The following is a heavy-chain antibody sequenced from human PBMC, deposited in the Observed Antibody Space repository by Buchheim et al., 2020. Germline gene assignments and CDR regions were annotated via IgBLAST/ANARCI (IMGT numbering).Heavy chain of an antibody. CDR3: ASQIFGVVNWFDP. V-gene: IGHV4-39*01. CDR1: GGSISSSSYY. D-gene: IGHD3-3*01. CDR2: IYYSGST. J-gene: IGHJ5*02. Sequence: QLQLQESGPGLVKPSETLSLTCTVSGGSISSSSYYWGWIRQPPGKGLEWIGSIYYSGSTYYNPSLKSRVTISVETSKNQFSLKLSSVTAADTAVYYCASQIFGVVNWFDPWGQGTL.